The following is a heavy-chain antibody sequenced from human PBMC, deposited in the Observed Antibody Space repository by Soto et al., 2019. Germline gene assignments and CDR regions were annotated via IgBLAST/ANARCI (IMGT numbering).Heavy chain of an antibody. D-gene: IGHD6-19*01. CDR3: ARQTSPHSGWGAFDI. CDR2: IYPGDSDT. CDR1: GYSFTSYW. J-gene: IGHJ3*02. Sequence: GESLKISCKGSGYSFTSYWIGWVRQMPGKGLEWMGIIYPGDSDTRYSPSFQGQVTISADKSISTAYLQWSSLKASDTAMYYCARQTSPHSGWGAFDIWGQGTRVTVSS. V-gene: IGHV5-51*01.